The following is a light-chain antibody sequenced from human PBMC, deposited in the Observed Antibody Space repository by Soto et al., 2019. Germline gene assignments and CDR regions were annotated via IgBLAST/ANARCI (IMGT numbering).Light chain of an antibody. CDR3: SSYTSSSIDYV. Sequence: QSALTQPASVSGSPGQSITISCTGTSSDVGGYNYVSWYQQHPGKAPKLMIYEVSNRPSGVSNRFSGSKSGNTASLTSSGLQAEDEADYYCSSYTSSSIDYVFGTGIKLTVL. V-gene: IGLV2-14*01. J-gene: IGLJ1*01. CDR1: SSDVGGYNY. CDR2: EVS.